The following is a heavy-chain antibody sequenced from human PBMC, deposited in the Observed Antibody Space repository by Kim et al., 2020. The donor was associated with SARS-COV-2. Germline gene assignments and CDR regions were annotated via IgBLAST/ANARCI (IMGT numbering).Heavy chain of an antibody. V-gene: IGHV4-61*01. CDR3: ARELFIAVAGTPQTNRGYYYYGMDV. Sequence: SETLSLTCTVSGGSVSSGSYYWSWIRQPPGKGLEWIGYIYYSGSTNYNPSLKSRVTISGDTSKNQFALKLSSVTAADTAVYYCARELFIAVAGTPQTNRGYYYYGMDVWGQGTTVTVSS. CDR1: GGSVSSGSYY. CDR2: IYYSGST. D-gene: IGHD6-19*01. J-gene: IGHJ6*02.